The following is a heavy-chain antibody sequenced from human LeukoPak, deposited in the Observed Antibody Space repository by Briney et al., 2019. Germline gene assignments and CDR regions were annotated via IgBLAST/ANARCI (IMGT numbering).Heavy chain of an antibody. D-gene: IGHD1-26*01. Sequence: PSETLSLTCAVYIESFSDYYWTWIRQPPGKGLEWIGEINHSGSTNYNPSFKSRVTISVDTSKNQFSLKMNSMIAADTAVYYCARRPRNSGSDDGPSGLDYWGQGTQVTVSS. CDR2: INHSGST. J-gene: IGHJ4*02. CDR3: ARRPRNSGSDDGPSGLDY. V-gene: IGHV4-34*01. CDR1: IESFSDYY.